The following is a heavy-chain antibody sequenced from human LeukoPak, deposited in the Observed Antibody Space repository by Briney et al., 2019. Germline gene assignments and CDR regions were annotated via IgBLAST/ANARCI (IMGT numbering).Heavy chain of an antibody. Sequence: PSETLSLTCTVSGGSISSGGYYWSWIRQHPGKGLEWIGYIYYSGSTYYNPSLKSRVTIPVDTSKNQFSLKLSSVTAADTAVYYCARAPVSDFDWSLGGFDYWGQGTLVTVSS. V-gene: IGHV4-31*03. J-gene: IGHJ4*02. CDR2: IYYSGST. D-gene: IGHD3-9*01. CDR3: ARAPVSDFDWSLGGFDY. CDR1: GGSISSGGYY.